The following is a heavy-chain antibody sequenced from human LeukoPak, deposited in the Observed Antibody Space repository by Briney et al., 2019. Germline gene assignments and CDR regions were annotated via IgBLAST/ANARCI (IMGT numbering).Heavy chain of an antibody. CDR1: GFTFSSYS. CDR3: ARFDYADYLAFDY. J-gene: IGHJ4*02. Sequence: PGGSLRLSCAASGFTFSSYSMNWVRQAPGKGLEWVSSISSGSGYIYYADSVKGRFTISRDNAKNSLYLQMNSLRAEDTAVYYCARFDYADYLAFDYWGQGTLVTVSS. CDR2: ISSGSGYI. D-gene: IGHD4-17*01. V-gene: IGHV3-21*01.